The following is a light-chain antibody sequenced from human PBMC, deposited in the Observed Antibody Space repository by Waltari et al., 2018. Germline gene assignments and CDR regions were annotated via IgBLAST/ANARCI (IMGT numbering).Light chain of an antibody. V-gene: IGLV2-11*01. Sequence: WDHLHPWNAPILIIHDFTERPSGVPDRFSCSKSGNTASLTISGLQADDEADYYCCSSAGTYTGVFGGGTKLTVL. CDR2: DFT. CDR3: CSSAGTYTGV. J-gene: IGLJ2*01.